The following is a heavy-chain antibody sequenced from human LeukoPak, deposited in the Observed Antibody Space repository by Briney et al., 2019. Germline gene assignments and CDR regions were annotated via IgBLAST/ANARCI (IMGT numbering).Heavy chain of an antibody. D-gene: IGHD4-17*01. J-gene: IGHJ4*02. V-gene: IGHV4-4*07. CDR2: IYTSGST. CDR1: GGSISVYY. CDR3: ARGPTTVTRAFDY. Sequence: TSETLSLTCTVSGGSISVYYWSWIRQPAGKGLEWIGRIYTSGSTNYNPSLKSRVTMSVDTSENQFSLKLSSVTAADTAVYYCARGPTTVTRAFDYWGQGTLVTVSS.